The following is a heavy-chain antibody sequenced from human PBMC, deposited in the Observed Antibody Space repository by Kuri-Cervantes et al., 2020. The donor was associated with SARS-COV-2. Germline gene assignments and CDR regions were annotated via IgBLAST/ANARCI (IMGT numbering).Heavy chain of an antibody. CDR3: ASLGAFDI. V-gene: IGHV3-48*01. Sequence: GESLKISCAASGFTFSSYSMNWVRQAPGKGLEWVSYISSSSSTIYYADSVEGRFTISRDNAKNSLYLQMNSLRAEDTAVYYCASLGAFDIWGQGTMVTVSS. J-gene: IGHJ3*02. CDR2: ISSSSSTI. CDR1: GFTFSSYS.